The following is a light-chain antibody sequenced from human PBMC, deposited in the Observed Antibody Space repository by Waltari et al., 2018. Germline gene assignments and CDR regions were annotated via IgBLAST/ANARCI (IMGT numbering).Light chain of an antibody. V-gene: IGLV10-54*04. CDR3: SAWDKDLVAVV. CDR1: RNNVGNQG. CDR2: RSD. J-gene: IGLJ3*02. Sequence: QAGLIQPPSVSSALGQTATLTCAGNRNNVGNQGVAWLQQHQGHPPKRLSYRSDNRPSGISERFSASRSGNTASLTITGLQADDEADYYCSAWDKDLVAVVFGGGTKLTVL.